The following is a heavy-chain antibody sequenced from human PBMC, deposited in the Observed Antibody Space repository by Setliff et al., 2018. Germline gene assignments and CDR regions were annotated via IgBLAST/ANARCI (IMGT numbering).Heavy chain of an antibody. CDR3: ARVKVIVGATPRTYYMDV. J-gene: IGHJ6*03. CDR1: GGIFNSFS. D-gene: IGHD1-26*01. V-gene: IGHV1-8*01. Sequence: ASVKVSCKASGGIFNSFSITWVRQATGQGLEWMGWMNPNSGNTGYAQKFQGRVTITRNTSISTAYMELSSLRSEDTAVYYCARVKVIVGATPRTYYMDVWGKGTTVTVSS. CDR2: MNPNSGNT.